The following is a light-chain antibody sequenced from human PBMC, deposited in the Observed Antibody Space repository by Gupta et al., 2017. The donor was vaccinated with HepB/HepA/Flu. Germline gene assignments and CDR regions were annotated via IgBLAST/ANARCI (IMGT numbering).Light chain of an antibody. CDR3: STYASSSTLV. V-gene: IGLV2-14*01. Sequence: QSALTQPASVSGSPGQSITISCSGTSSDVGGYNYVSWYQQHPGKAPKLMIYDVSYRPSGVSNRFSGAKSGNTASLTISGLQAEDESDYYCSTYASSSTLVFGTGTKVTGL. J-gene: IGLJ1*01. CDR1: SSDVGGYNY. CDR2: DVS.